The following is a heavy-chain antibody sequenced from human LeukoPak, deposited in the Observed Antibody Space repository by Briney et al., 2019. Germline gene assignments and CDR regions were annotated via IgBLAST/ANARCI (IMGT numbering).Heavy chain of an antibody. D-gene: IGHD6-13*01. Sequence: GGSLRLSCAASGFTFDDYAMHWVRQAPGKGLEWVSGISWNSGSIGYADSVKGRFTISRDNAKNSLYLQMNSLRAEDTALYYCAKDGVAAAGTFNWFDPWGQGTLVTVSS. CDR3: AKDGVAAAGTFNWFDP. J-gene: IGHJ5*02. V-gene: IGHV3-9*01. CDR1: GFTFDDYA. CDR2: ISWNSGSI.